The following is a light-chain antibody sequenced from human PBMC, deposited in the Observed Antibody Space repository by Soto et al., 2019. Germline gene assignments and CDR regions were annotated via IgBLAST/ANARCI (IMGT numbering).Light chain of an antibody. CDR2: AAS. CDR1: QDIRND. J-gene: IGKJ2*01. CDR3: LQIYNYPYT. V-gene: IGKV1-6*01. Sequence: AIQMTQSPSSVSASVGDRVTITCRASQDIRNDVGWFQQKPGRAPKVLIYAASNLQSGVPSRFSGSGSGTDFTLTISSLQPEDFATYYCLQIYNYPYTFGRGTRLEI.